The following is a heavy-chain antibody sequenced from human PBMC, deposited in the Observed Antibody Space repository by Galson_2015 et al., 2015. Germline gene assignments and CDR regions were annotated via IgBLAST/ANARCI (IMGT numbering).Heavy chain of an antibody. CDR2: IYYSGYT. D-gene: IGHD2-15*01. Sequence: SETLSLTCIVSGGSISGYYWSWIRQPPGKGLEWIGFIYYSGYTNYNPSLKSRVIISVDTSKNQFSLKLSSVTAADTAVYYCARCRGGGSCYSGFDYWGQGTLVTVSS. V-gene: IGHV4-59*01. J-gene: IGHJ4*02. CDR1: GGSISGYY. CDR3: ARCRGGGSCYSGFDY.